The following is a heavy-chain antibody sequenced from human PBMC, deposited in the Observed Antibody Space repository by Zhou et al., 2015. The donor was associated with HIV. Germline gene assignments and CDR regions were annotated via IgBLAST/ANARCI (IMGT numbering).Heavy chain of an antibody. CDR1: GGTFSSYA. CDR2: IIPIFGTA. Sequence: QVQLVQSGAEVKKPGSSVKVSCKASGGTFSSYAVSWVRQAPGQGLEWMGDIIPIFGTAKYAQKFQGRVTITADRSTSTAYMELRSLRSEDTAVYYCARGEVNYYYDSSGYYSFDYWGQGTLVTVSS. D-gene: IGHD3-22*01. J-gene: IGHJ4*02. CDR3: ARGEVNYYYDSSGYYSFDY. V-gene: IGHV1-69*06.